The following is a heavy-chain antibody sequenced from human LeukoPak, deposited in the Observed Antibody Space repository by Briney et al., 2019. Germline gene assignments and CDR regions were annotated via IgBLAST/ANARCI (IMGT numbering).Heavy chain of an antibody. CDR1: GGSIGSYY. J-gene: IGHJ4*02. Sequence: SETLSLTCTVSGGSIGSYYWSWIRLPAGKGLEWIGRTHTSGSTNYNPSLKNRVTMSVDTSMNQFSLKLSSVTAADTAVYYCARHTDIAPLSSLKYWGQGTLVTVSS. CDR2: THTSGST. V-gene: IGHV4-4*07. CDR3: ARHTDIAPLSSLKY. D-gene: IGHD6-13*01.